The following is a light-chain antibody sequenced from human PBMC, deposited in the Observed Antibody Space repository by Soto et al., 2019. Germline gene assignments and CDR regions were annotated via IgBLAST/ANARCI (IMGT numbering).Light chain of an antibody. CDR3: QQYNDNWT. J-gene: IGKJ1*01. Sequence: DIQMTQSPSTLSASVGDRVTITCRASQSISSWLAWYQQKPGKAPKLLIYKASTLQSGVPSRFSGSGSGTEFTLAISSLQPDASATYYCQQYNDNWTFGQVTKV. CDR2: KAS. CDR1: QSISSW. V-gene: IGKV1-5*03.